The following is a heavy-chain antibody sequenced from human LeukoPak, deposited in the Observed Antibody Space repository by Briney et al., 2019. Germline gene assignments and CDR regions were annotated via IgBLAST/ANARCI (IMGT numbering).Heavy chain of an antibody. D-gene: IGHD6-25*01. V-gene: IGHV4-59*01. CDR2: VYYSGST. Sequence: SETLSLTCTLSGGSISSYYWSWVRQPPGKALEWIGYVYYSGSTKYSPSLRSRVTISVDTSKKQSSLKVRSVTAADTAVYYCARDGSSGTSDDAFDIWGQGTMVTVSS. CDR3: ARDGSSGTSDDAFDI. J-gene: IGHJ3*02. CDR1: GGSISSYY.